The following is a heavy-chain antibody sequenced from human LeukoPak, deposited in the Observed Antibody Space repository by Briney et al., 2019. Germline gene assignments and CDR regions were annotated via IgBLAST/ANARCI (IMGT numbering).Heavy chain of an antibody. J-gene: IGHJ4*02. V-gene: IGHV3-23*01. CDR3: AKDPPEYFDY. CDR1: GFTFSSYA. CDR2: ISGSGGST. Sequence: PGGSLRLSCAASGFTFSSYAMSLVRQALGKGLEWVSAISGSGGSTYCADSVKGRFTISRDNSKNTLYLQMNSLRAEDTAVYYCAKDPPEYFDYWGQGTLVTVSS.